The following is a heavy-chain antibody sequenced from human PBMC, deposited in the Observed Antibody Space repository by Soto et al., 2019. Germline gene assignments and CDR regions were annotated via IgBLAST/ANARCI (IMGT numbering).Heavy chain of an antibody. D-gene: IGHD3-22*01. CDR2: IYDSGST. Sequence: ASETLSLTCTVSGGSIISYYWSWIRQPTGKGLEWIGYIYDSGSTSYNPSLKSRVAISVDRSKNQFSLKLTSVTAADTAVYYCARLGGFYQAFDSWGQGTLVTVSS. J-gene: IGHJ4*02. V-gene: IGHV4-59*08. CDR3: ARLGGFYQAFDS. CDR1: GGSIISYY.